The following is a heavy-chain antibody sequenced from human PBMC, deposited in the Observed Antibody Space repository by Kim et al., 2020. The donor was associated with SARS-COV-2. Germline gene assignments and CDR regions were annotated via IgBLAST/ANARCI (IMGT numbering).Heavy chain of an antibody. Sequence: VKGRFTISRDDSKNTLYLQMNSLKTEDTAVYYCTTDWPPYDSSSYVVDYWGQGTLVTVSS. D-gene: IGHD3-22*01. J-gene: IGHJ4*02. V-gene: IGHV3-15*01. CDR3: TTDWPPYDSSSYVVDY.